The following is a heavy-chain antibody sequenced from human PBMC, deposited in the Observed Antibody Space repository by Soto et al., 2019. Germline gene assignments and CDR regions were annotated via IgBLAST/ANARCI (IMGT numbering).Heavy chain of an antibody. CDR1: GGSISSYY. D-gene: IGHD6-13*01. CDR3: ARVVSSWLVDAFDI. J-gene: IGHJ3*02. CDR2: IYTSGST. Sequence: QVQLQESGPGLVKPSEPLSLTCTVPGGSISSYYWSGIRQPAGKGLEWIGRIYTSGSTNYNPSLNSRVTMSVDTSKNQFSLKLSCETAADTAVYYCARVVSSWLVDAFDIWGQGTMVTVSS. V-gene: IGHV4-4*07.